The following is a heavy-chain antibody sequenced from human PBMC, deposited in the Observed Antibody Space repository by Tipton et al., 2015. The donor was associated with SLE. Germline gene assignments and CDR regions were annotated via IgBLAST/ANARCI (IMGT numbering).Heavy chain of an antibody. CDR3: ARGGSYHDGNGYFYYFDF. CDR2: IYYSGST. V-gene: IGHV4-28*03. J-gene: IGHJ4*02. Sequence: TLSLTCAVSGYSISNSNWWAWIRQPPGKGLEWIGYIYYSGSTFYNPSLKSRVTMSVDTSKNQFSLKLSSVTAADTAVYYCARGGSYHDGNGYFYYFDFWGQGSLVTVSS. D-gene: IGHD3-22*01. CDR1: GYSISNSNW.